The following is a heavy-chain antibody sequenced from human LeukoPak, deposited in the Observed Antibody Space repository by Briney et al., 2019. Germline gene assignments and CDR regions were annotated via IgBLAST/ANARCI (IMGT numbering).Heavy chain of an antibody. Sequence: SETLSLTCAVYGGSFSGYYWSWIRQPPGKGLEWIGEINHSGSTNYNPSLKSRVTISVDTSKNQFSLKLSSVTAADTAVYYCARVCWAAAGSITYYYYYYMDVWGKGTTVTISS. CDR1: GGSFSGYY. J-gene: IGHJ6*03. V-gene: IGHV4-34*01. CDR3: ARVCWAAAGSITYYYYYYMDV. D-gene: IGHD6-13*01. CDR2: INHSGST.